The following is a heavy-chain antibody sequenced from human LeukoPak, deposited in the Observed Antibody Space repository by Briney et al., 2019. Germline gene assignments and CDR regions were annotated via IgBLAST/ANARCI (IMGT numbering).Heavy chain of an antibody. CDR2: INPSGGST. D-gene: IGHD3-10*01. Sequence: ASVKVSCKASGYTFTSYYMHWVRQAPGQGLEWMGIINPSGGSTSYAQKFQGRVTITTDESTSTAYMELSSLRSEDAAVYYCARAPGDGYYYYMDVWGKGTTVTVSS. CDR3: ARAPGDGYYYYMDV. CDR1: GYTFTSYY. V-gene: IGHV1-46*01. J-gene: IGHJ6*03.